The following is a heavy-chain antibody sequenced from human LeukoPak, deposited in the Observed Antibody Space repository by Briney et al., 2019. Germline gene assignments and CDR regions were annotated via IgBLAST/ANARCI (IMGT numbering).Heavy chain of an antibody. CDR3: AKVASPRTLAAAGS. CDR1: GFTFSSYG. V-gene: IGHV3-30*18. J-gene: IGHJ4*02. D-gene: IGHD6-13*01. Sequence: GGSLRLSCAASGFTFSSYGMHWVRQAPGKGLEWVAIISYDGSNKYSADSVKGRFTISRDNSKNTLYLQMNGLRAEDTAVYYCAKVASPRTLAAAGSWGQGTLVTVSS. CDR2: ISYDGSNK.